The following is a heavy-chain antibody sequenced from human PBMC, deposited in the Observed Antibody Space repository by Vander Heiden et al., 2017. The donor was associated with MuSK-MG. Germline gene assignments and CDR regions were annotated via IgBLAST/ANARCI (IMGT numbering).Heavy chain of an antibody. D-gene: IGHD3-22*01. V-gene: IGHV4-59*01. Sequence: QVQLQESGPGLVKPSETLSLTCTVSGGSISSYYWSWIRQPPGKGLEWIGYIYYSGSTNYTPSLNSRVTISVDTSKNQFSLKLSSVTAAETAVYYCARLGGNYYDSSGYYPYWGQGTLVTVSS. CDR2: IYYSGST. J-gene: IGHJ4*02. CDR3: ARLGGNYYDSSGYYPY. CDR1: GGSISSYY.